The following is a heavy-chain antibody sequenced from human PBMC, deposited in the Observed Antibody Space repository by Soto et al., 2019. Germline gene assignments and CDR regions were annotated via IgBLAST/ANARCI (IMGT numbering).Heavy chain of an antibody. CDR3: ARDRTYSSSSFYYYYGMDV. D-gene: IGHD6-6*01. CDR2: MNPNSGNT. V-gene: IGHV1-8*01. J-gene: IGHJ6*02. CDR1: GYTFTSYD. Sequence: QVQLVQSGAEVKKPGASVKVSCKASGYTFTSYDINWVRQATGQGLEWMGWMNPNSGNTGYAQKFQGRVTMTRNTSINTAYMELSSLRSEDTAVYYCARDRTYSSSSFYYYYGMDVWGQGTTVTVSS.